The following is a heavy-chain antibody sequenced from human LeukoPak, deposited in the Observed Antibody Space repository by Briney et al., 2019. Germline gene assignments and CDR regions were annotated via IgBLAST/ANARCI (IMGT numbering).Heavy chain of an antibody. CDR1: GGSITSSSYY. D-gene: IGHD6-13*01. J-gene: IGHJ6*03. CDR2: VYYSGST. Sequence: SETLSLTCTVSGGSITSSSYYWGWIRQPPGRGLEWIGSVYYSGSTYYNPSLKSRVTISVDTSKNQFSLKLSSVTAADTAVYYCARHVPGGSSWSYYYYYYMDVWGKGTTVTISS. CDR3: ARHVPGGSSWSYYYYYYMDV. V-gene: IGHV4-39*01.